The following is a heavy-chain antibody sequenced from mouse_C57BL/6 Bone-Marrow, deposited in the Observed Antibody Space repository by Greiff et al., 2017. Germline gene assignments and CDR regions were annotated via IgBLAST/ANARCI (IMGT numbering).Heavy chain of an antibody. CDR1: GFSLTSYG. V-gene: IGHV2-5*01. D-gene: IGHD2-1*01. CDR2: IWRGGST. CDR3: AKNRAYGNFYFDY. J-gene: IGHJ2*01. Sequence: VKLMESGPGLVQPSQSLSITCTVSGFSLTSYGVHWVRQSPGKGLEWLGVIWRGGSTDYNAAFMSRLDITKDNSKCQVFFKMNSLQADDTAIYYCAKNRAYGNFYFDYWGQGTTLTVSS.